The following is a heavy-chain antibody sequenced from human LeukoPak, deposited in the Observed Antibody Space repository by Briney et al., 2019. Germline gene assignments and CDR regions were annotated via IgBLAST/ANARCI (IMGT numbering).Heavy chain of an antibody. D-gene: IGHD2-2*02. Sequence: GGSLRLSCAASGFTFSSHWMSWVRQAPGKGLEWVVNIKQDGSEIYYADSVKGRLTISRDNAKKSLYLQMNSLRAEDTAVYSCAKGGYCSGSNCYNNWFDPWGQGTLVTVSS. V-gene: IGHV3-7*03. CDR3: AKGGYCSGSNCYNNWFDP. CDR1: GFTFSSHW. J-gene: IGHJ5*02. CDR2: IKQDGSEI.